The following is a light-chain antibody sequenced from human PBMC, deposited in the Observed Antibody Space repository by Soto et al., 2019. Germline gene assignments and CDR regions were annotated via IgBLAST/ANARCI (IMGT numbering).Light chain of an antibody. J-gene: IGKJ1*01. Sequence: EIVLTQSPATLSSFPGDRVTLSCRASQSVSSSYLAWYQQKPGQAPRLLIYGASSRATGIPDRFSGSGSGTDFTLTISGLEPEDFAVYFCQQYGRSPWTFGQGTKV. CDR2: GAS. V-gene: IGKV3-20*01. CDR1: QSVSSSY. CDR3: QQYGRSPWT.